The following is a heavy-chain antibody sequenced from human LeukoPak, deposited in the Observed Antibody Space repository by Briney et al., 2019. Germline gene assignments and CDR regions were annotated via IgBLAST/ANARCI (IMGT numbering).Heavy chain of an antibody. CDR3: ASDPLWFGELYVDY. CDR1: GFTFSSYS. V-gene: IGHV3-48*02. D-gene: IGHD3-10*01. Sequence: GGSLRLSCAASGFTFSSYSMNWVRQAPGKGLEWVSYISSSSSTIYYADSVKGRFNISRDNAKNSLYLQMNSLRDEDTAVYYCASDPLWFGELYVDYWGQGTLVTVSS. J-gene: IGHJ4*02. CDR2: ISSSSSTI.